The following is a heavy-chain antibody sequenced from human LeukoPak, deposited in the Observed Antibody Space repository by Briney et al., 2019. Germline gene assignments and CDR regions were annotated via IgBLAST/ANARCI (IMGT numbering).Heavy chain of an antibody. J-gene: IGHJ4*02. Sequence: SETLSLTCTVSGGSISSYYWSWIRQPPGKGLEWIGYIYYSGSTNYNPSLKSRVTISVDTSKNQFSLKLSSVTAADTAVYYCAREYGGTSWYYFDYWGQGTPVTVSS. CDR3: AREYGGTSWYYFDY. CDR1: GGSISSYY. D-gene: IGHD4-23*01. CDR2: IYYSGST. V-gene: IGHV4-59*01.